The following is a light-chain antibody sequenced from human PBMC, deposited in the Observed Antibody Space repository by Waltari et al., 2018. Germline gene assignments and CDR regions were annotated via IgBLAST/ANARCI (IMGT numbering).Light chain of an antibody. V-gene: IGKV1-12*01. CDR3: QQGYNTPWT. CDR2: AAS. Sequence: DIQMTQSPSPLSAPVGDNVTITCRASQDVRGWLAWYQQKPGKAPKLLIYAASTLQSGVPSRFSGSESGTDYTLTISSLQPEDFASYYCQQGYNTPWTFGQGTKVEVK. CDR1: QDVRGW. J-gene: IGKJ1*01.